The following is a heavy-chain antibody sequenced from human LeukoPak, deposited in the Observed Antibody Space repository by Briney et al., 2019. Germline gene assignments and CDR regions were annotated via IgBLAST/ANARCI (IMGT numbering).Heavy chain of an antibody. CDR2: IRYDARNK. J-gene: IGHJ3*02. Sequence: PGGSLRLSCAGSGFTFSSYGLYWVRQAPGKGLEWVAFIRYDARNKYYADSVKGRFTISRDNSKNTLYLQMNSLRAEDTAVYYCAKDGRQRKTYFYGSGSANAFDIWGQGTMVTVSS. V-gene: IGHV3-30*02. CDR1: GFTFSSYG. D-gene: IGHD3-10*01. CDR3: AKDGRQRKTYFYGSGSANAFDI.